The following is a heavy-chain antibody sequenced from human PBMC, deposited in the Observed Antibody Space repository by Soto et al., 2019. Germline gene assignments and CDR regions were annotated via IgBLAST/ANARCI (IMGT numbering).Heavy chain of an antibody. V-gene: IGHV1-18*01. CDR2: ISAHNGNT. Sequence: QVHLVQSGAEVKKPGASVKVSCKASGYTFTSYGITWVRQAPGQGLEWMGWISAHNGNTDYAQKLQGRVIVTRDTSTSTPYMELRSLLSDATAVYYCARGRYGDYWGQGALVTVSS. D-gene: IGHD1-1*01. CDR1: GYTFTSYG. J-gene: IGHJ4*02. CDR3: ARGRYGDY.